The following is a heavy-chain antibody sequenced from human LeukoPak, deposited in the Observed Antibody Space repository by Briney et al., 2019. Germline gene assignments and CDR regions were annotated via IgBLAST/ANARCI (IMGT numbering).Heavy chain of an antibody. Sequence: SETLSLTCTVSGGSISSGGYYWSWIRQHPGKGLEWIGYIYYSGCTYYNPSLKSRVTISVDTSKNQFSLKLSSVTAADTAVYYCARGDNYYDCDYWGQGTLVTVSS. V-gene: IGHV4-31*03. CDR1: GGSISSGGYY. D-gene: IGHD3-22*01. J-gene: IGHJ4*02. CDR3: ARGDNYYDCDY. CDR2: IYYSGCT.